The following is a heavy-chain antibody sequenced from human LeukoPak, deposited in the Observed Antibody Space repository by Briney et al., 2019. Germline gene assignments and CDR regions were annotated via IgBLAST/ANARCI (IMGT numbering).Heavy chain of an antibody. Sequence: ASVKVSCKASGYTFTSYYMHWVRQAPGQGLEWMGIINPSGGSTSYAQKFQGRVTMTTDTSTSTAYMELRSLRSDDTAVYYCARTPVRSGWLIDYWGQGTLVTVSS. D-gene: IGHD6-19*01. CDR3: ARTPVRSGWLIDY. J-gene: IGHJ4*02. CDR1: GYTFTSYY. CDR2: INPSGGST. V-gene: IGHV1-46*01.